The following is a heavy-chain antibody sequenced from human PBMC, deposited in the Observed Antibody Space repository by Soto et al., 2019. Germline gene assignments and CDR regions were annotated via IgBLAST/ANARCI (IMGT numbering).Heavy chain of an antibody. J-gene: IGHJ4*02. CDR1: GYTLTELS. Sequence: ASVKVSCKVCGYTLTELSMHWVRQAPGKGLEWMGGFDPEDGETIYAQKFQGRVTMTEDTSTDTAYMELSSLRSEDTAVYYCERMLAVVPALYYFLYSGPAPLVTVSS. D-gene: IGHD2-2*01. V-gene: IGHV1-24*01. CDR3: ERMLAVVPALYYFLY. CDR2: FDPEDGET.